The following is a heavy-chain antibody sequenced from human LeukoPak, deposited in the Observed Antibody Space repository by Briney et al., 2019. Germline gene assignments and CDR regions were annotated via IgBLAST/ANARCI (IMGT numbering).Heavy chain of an antibody. V-gene: IGHV3-23*01. D-gene: IGHD2-21*02. J-gene: IGHJ4*02. CDR1: CFSFRNYA. CDR3: TKDPHAVATPRVN. Sequence: GGVLLLSSAAPCFSFRNYALRLGRAPPGGGVGWVLSISASGSDTYHLDSVTGRFTISRDNSKNTLYLQMNSLRVEDTATYYCTKDPHAVATPRVNWGQGILVTVSA. CDR2: ISASGSDT.